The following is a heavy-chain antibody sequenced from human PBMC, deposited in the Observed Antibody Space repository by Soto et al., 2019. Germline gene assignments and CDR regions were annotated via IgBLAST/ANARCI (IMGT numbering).Heavy chain of an antibody. CDR3: ATHEHDILTGYYQKAIYGMDV. D-gene: IGHD3-9*01. V-gene: IGHV5-51*01. J-gene: IGHJ6*02. CDR1: GYSFASYW. CDR2: IYPGDSDT. Sequence: PGESLKISCKGSGYSFASYWIGWVRQMPGKGLEWMGIIYPGDSDTRYSPSFQGQVTISADRTISTAYLQWSSLKASDTAMYYCATHEHDILTGYYQKAIYGMDVWGQGTTVTVSS.